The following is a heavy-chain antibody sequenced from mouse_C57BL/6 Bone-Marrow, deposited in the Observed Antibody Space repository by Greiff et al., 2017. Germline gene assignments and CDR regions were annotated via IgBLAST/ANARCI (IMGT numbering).Heavy chain of an antibody. CDR1: GFTFSDYY. D-gene: IGHD1-1*01. Sequence: EVMLVESGGGLVQPGGSLKLSCAASGFTFSDYYMYWVRQTPEKRLEWVAYISNGGGSTYYPDTVKGRFTISRDNAKNTLYLQMSRLKSEDTAMYYCARPTVAYAMDYWGQGTSVTVSS. CDR3: ARPTVAYAMDY. V-gene: IGHV5-12*01. CDR2: ISNGGGST. J-gene: IGHJ4*01.